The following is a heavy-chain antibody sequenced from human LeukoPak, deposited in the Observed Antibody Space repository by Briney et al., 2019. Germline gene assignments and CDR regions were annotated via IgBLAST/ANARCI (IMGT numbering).Heavy chain of an antibody. Sequence: GASVKVSCKASGGTFSSYAISWVRQAPGQGLEWMGRIIPIFGIANYAQKFQGRVTITADKSTSTAYMELSSLRSEDTAVYYCARATDCSGGSCYRDYWGQGTLVTVSS. D-gene: IGHD2-15*01. CDR1: GGTFSSYA. V-gene: IGHV1-69*04. CDR2: IIPIFGIA. J-gene: IGHJ4*02. CDR3: ARATDCSGGSCYRDY.